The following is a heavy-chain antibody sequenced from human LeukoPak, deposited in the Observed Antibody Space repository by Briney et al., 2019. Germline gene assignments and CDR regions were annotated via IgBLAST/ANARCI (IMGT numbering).Heavy chain of an antibody. D-gene: IGHD2-2*01. CDR2: IYHSGST. CDR1: GYSISSGYY. Sequence: SETLSLTCTVSGYSISSGYYWGWIRPPPGKGLEWIGSIYHSGSTYYNPSLKSRVTISVDTSKNQFPLKLSSVTAADTAVYYCASLACSSTSCYQESYYYYYMDVWGKGTTVTVSS. CDR3: ASLACSSTSCYQESYYYYYMDV. J-gene: IGHJ6*03. V-gene: IGHV4-38-2*02.